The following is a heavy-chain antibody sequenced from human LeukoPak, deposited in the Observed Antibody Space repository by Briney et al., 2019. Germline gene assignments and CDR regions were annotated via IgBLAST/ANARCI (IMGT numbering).Heavy chain of an antibody. J-gene: IGHJ4*02. D-gene: IGHD2-8*01. V-gene: IGHV6-1*01. CDR3: ARERHAGSFAD. CDR2: TYYRSKWYN. CDR1: GDSFSSNSAA. Sequence: SQTLSLTCAISGDSFSSNSAAWNWLRQSPSRGLEWLGRTYYRSKWYNDYAVSVRSRITINSDTSRNQFSLHLNSVTPEDTAIYYCARERHAGSFADWGLGTLVTVSS.